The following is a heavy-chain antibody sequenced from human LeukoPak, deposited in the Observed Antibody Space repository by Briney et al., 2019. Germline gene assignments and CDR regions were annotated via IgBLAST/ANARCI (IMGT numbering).Heavy chain of an antibody. CDR1: HYSISSTYY. CDR2: IYHSGST. D-gene: IGHD6-13*01. V-gene: IGHV4-38-2*02. CDR3: ARTVAAAGTFGAYYYYYMDV. Sequence: PSETLSLTCTVSHYSISSTYYWGWIRQPPGKGLEWIASIYHSGSTHYNPSLKSRVTISIDTPKNQFSLKLSSVTAADTAVYYCARTVAAAGTFGAYYYYYMDVWGKGTTVTVSS. J-gene: IGHJ6*03.